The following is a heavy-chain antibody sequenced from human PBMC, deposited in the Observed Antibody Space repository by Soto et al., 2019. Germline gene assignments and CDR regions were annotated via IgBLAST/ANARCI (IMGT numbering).Heavy chain of an antibody. J-gene: IGHJ1*01. CDR2: INHSGTT. CDR3: AVVPAALYFHF. D-gene: IGHD2-2*01. V-gene: IGHV4-34*01. Sequence: SETLSLTCAVYDGSFRDYYWTWIRQPPEKGLEWIGEINHSGTTNYNPSLRSRVTISVDTSNKQFSLKLSSVTAADTAVYYCAVVPAALYFHFWGQGTLVTVSS. CDR1: DGSFRDYY.